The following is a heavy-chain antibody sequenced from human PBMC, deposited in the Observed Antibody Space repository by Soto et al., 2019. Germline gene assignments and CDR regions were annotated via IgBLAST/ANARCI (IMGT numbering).Heavy chain of an antibody. Sequence: QVQLQESGPGLVKPSQTLSLTCTVSGGSISSGGYYWSWIRQHPGKGLEWIGYIYYSGSTYYNPSLKSRVTISVDTSKNQFSLKLSSVTAADTAVYYCARDRRDIVVVPAANFKAYYYYYCMDVWGQGTTVTVSS. V-gene: IGHV4-31*03. D-gene: IGHD2-2*01. J-gene: IGHJ6*02. CDR3: ARDRRDIVVVPAANFKAYYYYYCMDV. CDR2: IYYSGST. CDR1: GGSISSGGYY.